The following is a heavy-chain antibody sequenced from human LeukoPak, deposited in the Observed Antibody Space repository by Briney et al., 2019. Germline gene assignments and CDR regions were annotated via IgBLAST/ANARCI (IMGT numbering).Heavy chain of an antibody. CDR1: GGSISSYY. J-gene: IGHJ4*02. Sequence: SETLSLTCTVSGGSISSYYWSWIRQPPGKGLEWIGYIYYSGSTNHNPSLKSRVTISVDTSKNQFSLKLSSVTAADTAVYYCARGESANFDYWGQGTLVTVSS. CDR3: ARGESANFDY. V-gene: IGHV4-59*01. CDR2: IYYSGST.